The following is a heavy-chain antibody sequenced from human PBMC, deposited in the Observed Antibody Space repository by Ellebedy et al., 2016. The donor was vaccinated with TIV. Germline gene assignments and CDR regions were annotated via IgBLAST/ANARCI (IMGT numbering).Heavy chain of an antibody. CDR3: ARTTVAGTDDAFDI. D-gene: IGHD6-19*01. V-gene: IGHV4-34*01. CDR1: GGSFSGYY. CDR2: INHSGST. Sequence: MPSETLSLTCAVYGGSFSGYYWSWIRQPPGKGLEWIGEINHSGSTNYNPSLKSRVTVSVDTSKNQFSLKLSSVTAADTAVYYCARTTVAGTDDAFDIWGQGTMVTVSS. J-gene: IGHJ3*02.